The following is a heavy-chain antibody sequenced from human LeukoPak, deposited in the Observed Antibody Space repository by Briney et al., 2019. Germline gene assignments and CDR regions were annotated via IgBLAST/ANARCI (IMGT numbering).Heavy chain of an antibody. J-gene: IGHJ5*01. D-gene: IGHD4-17*01. V-gene: IGHV3-30*02. CDR1: GFTFSSYG. Sequence: PGGSLRLSCGASGFTFSSYGMHWVGQAPDKGLEWVAFIRYDGSNKNYADSVKGRFTISRDNSKNTLYLQMNSLRAEDTAVYYCAKVYEYGDNDWFDSWGQGTLVTVSS. CDR3: AKVYEYGDNDWFDS. CDR2: IRYDGSNK.